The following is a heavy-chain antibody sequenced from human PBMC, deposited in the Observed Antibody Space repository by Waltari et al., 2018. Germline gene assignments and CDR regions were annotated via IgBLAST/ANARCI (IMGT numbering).Heavy chain of an antibody. Sequence: QLQLQESGPGLVKPSETLSLTCTVSGGSISSSSYYWGWIRQPPGKGLEWIGSIYYSGSTDDNPSLKSRVTISVDTSKNQFSLKLSSVTAADTAVYYCARLVVVAATLYFQHWGQGTLVTVSS. V-gene: IGHV4-39*01. D-gene: IGHD2-15*01. CDR1: GGSISSSSYY. J-gene: IGHJ1*01. CDR2: IYYSGST. CDR3: ARLVVVAATLYFQH.